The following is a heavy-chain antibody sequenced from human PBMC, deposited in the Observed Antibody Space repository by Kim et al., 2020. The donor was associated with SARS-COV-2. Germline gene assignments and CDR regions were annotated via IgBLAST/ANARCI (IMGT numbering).Heavy chain of an antibody. CDR3: VRGSGWLGDY. CDR2: IKQDGSEN. D-gene: IGHD6-19*01. CDR1: GFTFSGHW. Sequence: GGSLRLSCAASGFTFSGHWMNWVRQAPGKGLEWVAIIKQDGSENYYLDSVKGRFTVSRDNAKDLLYLQMNGLRAEDTAVYYCVRGSGWLGDYWGQGTLVTVSS. J-gene: IGHJ4*02. V-gene: IGHV3-7*03.